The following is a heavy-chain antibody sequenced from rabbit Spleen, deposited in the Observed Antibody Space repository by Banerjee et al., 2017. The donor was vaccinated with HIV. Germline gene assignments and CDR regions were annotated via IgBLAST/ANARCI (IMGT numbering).Heavy chain of an antibody. CDR1: GFSFISGYD. J-gene: IGHJ4*01. Sequence: QEQLEESGGDLVKPEGSLTLTCTASGFSFISGYDMCWVRQAPGKGLEWIGCIYTGNGKTYYASWAKGRFTISKSSSTTVTLQMTSLTAADTATYFCARDNGSGHYIDVYLDLWGPGTLVTVS. CDR2: IYTGNGKT. D-gene: IGHD1-1*01. V-gene: IGHV1S45*01. CDR3: ARDNGSGHYIDVYLDL.